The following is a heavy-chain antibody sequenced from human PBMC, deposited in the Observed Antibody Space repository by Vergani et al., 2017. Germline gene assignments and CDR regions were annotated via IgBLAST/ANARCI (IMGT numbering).Heavy chain of an antibody. CDR2: IWYDGSNK. CDR3: ARDHIDWHTGMDV. Sequence: QVQLVESGGGVVQPGRSLRLSCAASGFTFSSYGMHWVRQAPGKGLEWVAVIWYDGSNKYYADSVKGRFTISRDNAKNSLYLQMNSLRAEDTAVYYCARDHIDWHTGMDVWGQGTTVTVSS. CDR1: GFTFSSYG. J-gene: IGHJ6*02. D-gene: IGHD1/OR15-1a*01. V-gene: IGHV3-33*01.